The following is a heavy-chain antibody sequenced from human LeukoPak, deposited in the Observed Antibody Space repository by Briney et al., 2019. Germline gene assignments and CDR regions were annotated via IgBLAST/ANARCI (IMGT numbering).Heavy chain of an antibody. CDR1: GGSISSSSYY. J-gene: IGHJ6*02. D-gene: IGHD3-16*02. V-gene: IGHV4-39*07. CDR3: ARKMITFGGVIVKSYYYYGMDV. Sequence: SETLSLTCTVPGGSISSSSYYWGWIRQPPGKGLEWIGSIYYSGSTYYNPSLKSRVTMSVDTSKNQFSLKLSSVTAADTAVYYCARKMITFGGVIVKSYYYYGMDVWGQGTTVTVSS. CDR2: IYYSGST.